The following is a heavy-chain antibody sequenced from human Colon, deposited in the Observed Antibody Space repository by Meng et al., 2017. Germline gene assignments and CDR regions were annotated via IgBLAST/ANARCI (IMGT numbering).Heavy chain of an antibody. Sequence: KVSCAASGFTFSGSHMHWVRQVSGKGLEWVGHIRSKSDNYATAYAASVEGRFTISRDDSKNTAYLHMNSLKTEDTAVYYCSRQTESTHDFWGQGTLVTVSS. V-gene: IGHV3-73*01. CDR2: IRSKSDNYAT. CDR3: SRQTESTHDF. CDR1: GFTFSGSH. J-gene: IGHJ4*02.